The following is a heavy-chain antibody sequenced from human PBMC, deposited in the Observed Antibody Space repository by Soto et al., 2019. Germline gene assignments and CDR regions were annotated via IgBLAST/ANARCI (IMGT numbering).Heavy chain of an antibody. CDR3: ARAGGLGAVAVDY. CDR2: FFIGGNT. D-gene: IGHD6-19*01. Sequence: SETLSLTCTVSGGSISSSTYYWGWMRQPPGKGLEWIASFFIGGNTYYNPSLKSRVTLSVDTSKNQFSLKLSSVTAADTAVYYCARAGGLGAVAVDYWGQGTLVTVSS. J-gene: IGHJ4*02. CDR1: GGSISSSTYY. V-gene: IGHV4-39*07.